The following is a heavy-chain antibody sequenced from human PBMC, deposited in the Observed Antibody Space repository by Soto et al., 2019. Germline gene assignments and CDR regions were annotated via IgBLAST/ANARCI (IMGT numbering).Heavy chain of an antibody. V-gene: IGHV3-23*01. CDR1: GFTFSSYA. J-gene: IGHJ4*02. D-gene: IGHD1-20*01. CDR2: ISGSGGST. CDR3: AKDGAIITGNPFDY. Sequence: GGSLRLSCAASGFTFSSYAMSWVRQAPGKGLEWVSAISGSGGSTYYADSVKGRFTISRDNSKNTLYLQMNSLRAEDTAVYYCAKDGAIITGNPFDYWGQGTLVTAPQ.